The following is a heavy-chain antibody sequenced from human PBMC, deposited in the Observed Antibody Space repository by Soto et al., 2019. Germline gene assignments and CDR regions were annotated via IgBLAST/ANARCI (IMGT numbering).Heavy chain of an antibody. V-gene: IGHV3-23*01. CDR3: AKDIAGYSSGWYAAPYYYYYGMDV. Sequence: GGSLRLSCAASGFTFSSYAMSWVRQAPGKGLEWVSAISGSGGRTYYADSVKGRFTISRDNSKNTLYLQMNSLRAEHTAVYYCAKDIAGYSSGWYAAPYYYYYGMDVWGQGTTVTVSS. CDR2: ISGSGGRT. J-gene: IGHJ6*02. D-gene: IGHD6-13*01. CDR1: GFTFSSYA.